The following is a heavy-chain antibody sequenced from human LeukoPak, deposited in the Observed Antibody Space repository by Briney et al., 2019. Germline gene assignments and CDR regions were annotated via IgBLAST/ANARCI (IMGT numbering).Heavy chain of an antibody. CDR3: AREVVVPAAMGGD. CDR2: ISSSSSYI. V-gene: IGHV3-21*01. CDR1: GFTFSSYS. J-gene: IGHJ4*02. D-gene: IGHD2-2*01. Sequence: GGSLRLSCATSGFTFSSYSMNWVRQAPGKGLEWVSSISSSSSYIYYADSVKGRFTISRDNAKNSLYLQMNSLRAEDTAVYYCAREVVVPAAMGGDWGQGTLVTVSS.